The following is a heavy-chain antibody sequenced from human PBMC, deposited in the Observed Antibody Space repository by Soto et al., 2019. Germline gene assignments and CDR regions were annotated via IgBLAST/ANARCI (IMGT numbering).Heavy chain of an antibody. J-gene: IGHJ4*02. V-gene: IGHV1-24*01. CDR1: RYTLTELS. D-gene: IGHD3-22*01. CDR2: FDPEDGET. Sequence: ASVKVSCKVSRYTLTELSMHWVRQAPGKGLEWMGGFDPEDGETIYAQKFQGRVTMTEDTSTDTAYMELSSLRSEDTAVYYCATGGANYYDSSGYYYFDYWGQGTLVTVSS. CDR3: ATGGANYYDSSGYYYFDY.